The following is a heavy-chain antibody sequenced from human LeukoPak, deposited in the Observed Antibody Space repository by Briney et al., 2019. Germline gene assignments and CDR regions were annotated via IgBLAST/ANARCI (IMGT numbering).Heavy chain of an antibody. V-gene: IGHV3-21*04. CDR1: GFTFSSCS. Sequence: GGSLRLSCAASGFTFSSCSMNWVRQAPGKGLEWVSFISTSSSYIYYADSVKGRFTISRDNAKNSLYLQMNSLRAEDTAVYYCAKEIYGDSTGGRFQHWGQGTLVTVSS. D-gene: IGHD4-17*01. J-gene: IGHJ1*01. CDR2: ISTSSSYI. CDR3: AKEIYGDSTGGRFQH.